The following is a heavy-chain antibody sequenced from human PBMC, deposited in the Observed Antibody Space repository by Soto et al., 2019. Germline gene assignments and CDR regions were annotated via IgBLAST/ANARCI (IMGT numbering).Heavy chain of an antibody. CDR1: GAPFSGHW. J-gene: IGHJ4*02. CDR3: TAETYCGGGSCPEY. CDR2: IKSKKDGGTI. D-gene: IGHD2-15*01. V-gene: IGHV3-15*01. Sequence: ELQLVESGGGLVEPGGSLRLTCAVSGAPFSGHWMSWVRQAPGKGLEWVARIKSKKDGGTIEYAAPVKGRLTISRDDARNTLYLQMNSLKTEDTAIYYCTAETYCGGGSCPEYWGQGTLVTVSS.